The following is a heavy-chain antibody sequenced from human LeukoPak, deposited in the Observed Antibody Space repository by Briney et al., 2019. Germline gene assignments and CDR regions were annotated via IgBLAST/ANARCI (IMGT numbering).Heavy chain of an antibody. CDR3: AGDTHSSSWYDH. V-gene: IGHV3-53*01. Sequence: GGSLRLSCAVSGFTVSSIYMSWIRQAPGKGLEWVSFIYSDGNTYYGDSVKGRFTLSRDSSRNTLYLQMNSLTVDDTAVYYCAGDTHSSSWYDHWGQGTLVTVSS. J-gene: IGHJ5*02. D-gene: IGHD6-19*01. CDR1: GFTVSSIY. CDR2: IYSDGNT.